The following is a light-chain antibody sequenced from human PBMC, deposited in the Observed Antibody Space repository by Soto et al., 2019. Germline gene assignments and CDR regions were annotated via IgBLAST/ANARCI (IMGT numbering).Light chain of an antibody. Sequence: EIVLTQSPATLSLSPGERATLSCRASQSVSSYLAWYQQKPGQAPRLLIYDASNRATGIPARFSGSGSGTDFTLTIRSLEPEDFAVSYCQQRSNWPLLTFGGGTKVEIK. CDR3: QQRSNWPLLT. J-gene: IGKJ4*01. CDR2: DAS. CDR1: QSVSSY. V-gene: IGKV3-11*01.